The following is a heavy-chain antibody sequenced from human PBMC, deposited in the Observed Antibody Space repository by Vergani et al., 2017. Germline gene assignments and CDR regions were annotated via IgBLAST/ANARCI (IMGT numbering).Heavy chain of an antibody. V-gene: IGHV5-51*03. CDR3: ARPDRRDIGHMITFGGVIVNPHDY. D-gene: IGHD3-16*02. J-gene: IGHJ4*02. CDR1: GYSFTSYW. CDR2: IYPGDSDT. Sequence: EVQLVQSGAEVKKPGESLKISCKGSGYSFTSYWIGWVRQMPGKGLEWMGIIYPGDSDTRYSPSFQGQVTISADKSISTAYLQWSSLKASDTAMYYCARPDRRDIGHMITFGGVIVNPHDYWGQGTLVTVSS.